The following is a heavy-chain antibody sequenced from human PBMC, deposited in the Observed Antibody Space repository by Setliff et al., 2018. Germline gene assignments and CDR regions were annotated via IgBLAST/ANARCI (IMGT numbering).Heavy chain of an antibody. D-gene: IGHD3-9*01. V-gene: IGHV3-48*03. CDR1: GFTFSSYE. CDR3: ACPDILTGLYDY. CDR2: ISSSGSTI. J-gene: IGHJ4*02. Sequence: GGSLRLSCAASGFTFSSYEMNWVRQAPGKGLEWVSYISSSGSTIYYADSVKGRFTISRDNAKNSLYLQMNSLRAEDTAVYYCACPDILTGLYDYWGQGTQVTVS.